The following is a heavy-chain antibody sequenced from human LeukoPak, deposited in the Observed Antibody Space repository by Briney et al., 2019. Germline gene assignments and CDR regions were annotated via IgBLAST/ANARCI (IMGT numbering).Heavy chain of an antibody. V-gene: IGHV3-23*01. CDR2: ISGSGGST. J-gene: IGHJ4*02. D-gene: IGHD3-22*01. CDR1: GFTFSSYA. Sequence: GGSLRLSCAASGFTFSSYAMSWVRQAPGKGLEWVSAISGSGGSTYYADSVKGRFTISRDNSKNTLYLQMNSLRAEDTAVYYCAKGRPRDYYDSSGYRPFDYWGQGTLVTVSS. CDR3: AKGRPRDYYDSSGYRPFDY.